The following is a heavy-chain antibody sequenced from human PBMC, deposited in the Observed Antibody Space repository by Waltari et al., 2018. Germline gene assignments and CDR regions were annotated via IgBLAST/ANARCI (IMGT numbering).Heavy chain of an antibody. CDR1: SFSIRSGYF. CDR3: VRDLGGSGTSWFDA. V-gene: IGHV4-38-2*02. J-gene: IGHJ5*02. D-gene: IGHD3-10*01. CDR2: ISHSGKK. Sequence: QVQLQESGPGLARPSETLSLSCLVSSFSIRSGYFWGWIRQPPGKGLEWIGNISHSGKKYYNPSLKSRVTMSVDTSNTHFARKLTSVTAADTAIYYCVRDLGGSGTSWFDAWGQGTLVTVSS.